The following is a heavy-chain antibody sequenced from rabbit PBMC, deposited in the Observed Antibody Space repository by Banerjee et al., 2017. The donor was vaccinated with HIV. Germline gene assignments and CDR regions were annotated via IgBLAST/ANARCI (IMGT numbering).Heavy chain of an antibody. CDR3: ARDLAGVIGWNFGL. V-gene: IGHV1S45*01. CDR2: INTSSGNT. J-gene: IGHJ4*01. Sequence: QEQLVESGGGLVQPGGSLKFSCTASGFDISSYQMCWVRQAPGKGLEWIACINTSSGNTVYATWAKGRFTISRTSSTTVALQMTSLTAADTATYFCARDLAGVIGWNFGLWGPGTLVTVS. CDR1: GFDISSYQ. D-gene: IGHD4-1*01.